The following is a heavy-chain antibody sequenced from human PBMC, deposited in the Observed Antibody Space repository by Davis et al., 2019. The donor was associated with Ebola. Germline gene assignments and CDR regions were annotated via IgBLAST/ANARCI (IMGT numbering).Heavy chain of an antibody. CDR1: GYTFISYY. J-gene: IGHJ4*02. CDR2: INAANGYT. D-gene: IGHD4-17*01. Sequence: ASVKVSCKASGYTFISYYFHWVRQAPGQRLEWMAWINAANGYTKYSQNIQGRVTITRDTSANTVYMEMSSLKSEDTAVYYCARGTVTGSSDYWGQGTLVTVSS. V-gene: IGHV1-3*01. CDR3: ARGTVTGSSDY.